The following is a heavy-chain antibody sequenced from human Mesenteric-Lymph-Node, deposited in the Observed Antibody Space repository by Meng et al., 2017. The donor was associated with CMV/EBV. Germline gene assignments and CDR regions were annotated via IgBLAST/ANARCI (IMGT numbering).Heavy chain of an antibody. D-gene: IGHD3-10*01. V-gene: IGHV4-4*02. CDR2: IYHSGLT. CDR1: GDSITSLKW. Sequence: CTVSGDSITSLKWWSWVRQPPGKGLEWIAEIYHSGLTNYNAPFKSRVTVSVDTSKNEFSLSLRSVTAADTAVYYCASRSYYGRRWFEPWGQGTLVTVSS. J-gene: IGHJ5*02. CDR3: ASRSYYGRRWFEP.